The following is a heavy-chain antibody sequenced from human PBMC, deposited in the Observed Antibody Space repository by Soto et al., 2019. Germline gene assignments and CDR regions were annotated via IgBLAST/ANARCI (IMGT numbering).Heavy chain of an antibody. J-gene: IGHJ4*02. CDR3: ARGLSAGKVFPPDF. CDR2: ISGRGGST. Sequence: PGGSLRLSCAASGFTFSSFAMSWVRQAPGKGLDWVSAISGRGGSTYSADSVKGRFTISRDNSKNTLYLQMSSLRAEDTAVYYCARGLSAGKVFPPDFWGQGSLVTV. CDR1: GFTFSSFA. V-gene: IGHV3-23*01. D-gene: IGHD6-13*01.